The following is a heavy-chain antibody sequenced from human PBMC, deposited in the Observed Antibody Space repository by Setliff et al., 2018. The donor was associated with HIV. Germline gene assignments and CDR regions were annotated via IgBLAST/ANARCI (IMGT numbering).Heavy chain of an antibody. V-gene: IGHV4-34*01. CDR2: LNHSGRA. CDR1: GESFGGYY. Sequence: SETLSLTCAVYGESFGGYYWSWIRQPAGKGLEWLGELNHSGRAKYNPSLKSRASIPADTSKNQFSLRLTPVTAADTAVYYCARGAPYCNHGICHLFDYWGHGNLVTVSS. D-gene: IGHD2-8*01. CDR3: ARGAPYCNHGICHLFDY. J-gene: IGHJ4*01.